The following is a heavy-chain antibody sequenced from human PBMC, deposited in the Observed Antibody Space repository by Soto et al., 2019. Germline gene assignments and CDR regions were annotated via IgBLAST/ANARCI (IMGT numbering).Heavy chain of an antibody. CDR1: TETFNNYG. D-gene: IGHD1-1*01. CDR3: ARGGQKNVYTSIGP. CDR2: ISTYNGNTNT. J-gene: IGHJ4*02. V-gene: IGHV1-18*04. Sequence: ASVKVSCKASTETFNNYGIAWVRQAPGQGLEWMGWISTYNGNTNTYHKKRFQGRFTMTSDSASNTDYMELRSLTPDDTAVYYCARGGQKNVYTSIGPRGQGPLVTVSS.